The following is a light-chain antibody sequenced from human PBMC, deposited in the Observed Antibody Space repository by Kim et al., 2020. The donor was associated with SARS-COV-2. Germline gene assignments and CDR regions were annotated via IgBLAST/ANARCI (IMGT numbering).Light chain of an antibody. Sequence: ASVKLTCTLDSGDSSYTVAWHQQQPGKGPRYLMNVTSDGTHIKGDGIPDRFSGSTSRAERYITSSSLHSDDEADYYCQTGTFGTWVFGGGTQLTVL. CDR2: VTSDGTH. J-gene: IGLJ3*02. V-gene: IGLV4-69*01. CDR1: SGDSSYT. CDR3: QTGTFGTWV.